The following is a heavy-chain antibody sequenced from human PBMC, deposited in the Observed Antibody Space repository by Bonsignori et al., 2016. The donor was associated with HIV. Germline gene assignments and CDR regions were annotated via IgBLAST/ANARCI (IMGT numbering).Heavy chain of an antibody. Sequence: WIRQPPGKGLEYIGSLHHSGSTYYNPSLKSRATMSVDTSKNQFSLKLRSVTATDTAVYYCARDPGDYFDYWGQGTLVTVSS. CDR3: ARDPGDYFDY. V-gene: IGHV4-38-2*02. J-gene: IGHJ4*02. CDR2: LHHSGST.